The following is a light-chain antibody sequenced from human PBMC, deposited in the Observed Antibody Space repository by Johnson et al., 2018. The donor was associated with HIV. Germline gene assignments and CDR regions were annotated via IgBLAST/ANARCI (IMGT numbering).Light chain of an antibody. J-gene: IGLJ1*01. Sequence: QSVLTQPPSVSAAPGQKVTISCSGSNSNIGNNYVSWYQHLPGTTPKLLIYENNKRPSGIPDRFSGSKSGTSATLGITGLQTGDEAAYYCGTWNSSLSAHNYVFGTGTAVTFL. CDR2: ENN. CDR1: NSNIGNNY. CDR3: GTWNSSLSAHNYV. V-gene: IGLV1-51*02.